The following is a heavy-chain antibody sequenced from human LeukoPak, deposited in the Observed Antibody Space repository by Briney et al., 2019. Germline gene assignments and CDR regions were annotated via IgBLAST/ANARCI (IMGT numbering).Heavy chain of an antibody. D-gene: IGHD3-22*01. Sequence: GGSLRLSCAASGSTFSDYYMSWIRQAPGKGLEWVSYISSSSSYTNYADSVKGRFTISRDNAKNSLYLQMNSLRAEDTAVYYCARDTYYYDSSGYYPSQPDYWGQGTLVTVSS. J-gene: IGHJ4*02. CDR2: ISSSSSYT. CDR1: GSTFSDYY. CDR3: ARDTYYYDSSGYYPSQPDY. V-gene: IGHV3-11*05.